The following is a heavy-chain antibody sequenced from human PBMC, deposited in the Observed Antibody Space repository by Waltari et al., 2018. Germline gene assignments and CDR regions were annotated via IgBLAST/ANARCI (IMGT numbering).Heavy chain of an antibody. D-gene: IGHD3-10*01. V-gene: IGHV3-7*01. CDR1: GFTFSDYW. CDR2: IKQDGSDI. CDR3: ARDVGNVGGNY. J-gene: IGHJ4*02. Sequence: EVQLVESGGGLVQPGGSLRLSCLVSGFTFSDYWMSWVRQAPGKGRGWVANIKQDGSDIYYADSVKGRFTISRDNAKNSLYLQMNSLRAEDTAVYYCARDVGNVGGNYWGQGTLVTVSS.